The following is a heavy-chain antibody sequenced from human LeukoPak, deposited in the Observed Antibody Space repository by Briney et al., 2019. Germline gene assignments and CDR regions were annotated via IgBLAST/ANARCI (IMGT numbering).Heavy chain of an antibody. CDR3: AKDGSFVTGDWYYFDY. J-gene: IGHJ4*02. Sequence: GGSLRLSCAASGFTFSSYAMSWVRQAPGKGLEWVSAISGSGGSTYYADSVKGRFTISRDNSKNTLYLQMNSLRAEDTAVYYCAKDGSFVTGDWYYFDYWGQGTLVTVSS. CDR1: GFTFSSYA. V-gene: IGHV3-23*01. CDR2: ISGSGGST. D-gene: IGHD3/OR15-3a*01.